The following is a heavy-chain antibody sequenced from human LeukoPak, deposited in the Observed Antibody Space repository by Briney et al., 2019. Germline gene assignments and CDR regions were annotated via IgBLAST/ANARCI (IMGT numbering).Heavy chain of an antibody. D-gene: IGHD1-7*01. CDR1: VCTFSICT. CDR3: AALYNWNYGVANFDY. V-gene: IGHV1-69*05. J-gene: IGHJ4*02. CDR2: IIPIFGTA. Sequence: SVTVSCKCTVCTFSICTNSWVRQAHGQGLEWVGTIIPIFGTANYAQKFQGRVTITTDESTSTAYMELSSLRSEDTAVYYCAALYNWNYGVANFDYWGQGTLVTVSS.